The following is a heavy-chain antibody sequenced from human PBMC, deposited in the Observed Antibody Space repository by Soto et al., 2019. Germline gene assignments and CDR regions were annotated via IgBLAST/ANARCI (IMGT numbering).Heavy chain of an antibody. J-gene: IGHJ4*02. CDR2: IGVDGVTT. V-gene: IGHV3-23*01. CDR1: GFTFSNFG. D-gene: IGHD6-19*01. CDR3: VKDRTMAAPNDYFHY. Sequence: EVQLLESGGDLVQPGGSLRLSCVASGFTFSNFGMSWVRQAPGQGLQWVSIIGVDGVTTYYADSVRGRFTISRDNSKNPLYLQMNSLRAEDTAIYYCVKDRTMAAPNDYFHYWGQGTLVTVSS.